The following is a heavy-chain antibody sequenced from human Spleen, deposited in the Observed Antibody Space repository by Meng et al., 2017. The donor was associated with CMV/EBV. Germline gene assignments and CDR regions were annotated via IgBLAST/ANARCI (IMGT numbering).Heavy chain of an antibody. D-gene: IGHD3-22*01. Sequence: GESLKISCAASGFTFSSYLMSWVRQAPGKGLEWVANIKQDGSEKYYVDSVKGRFTISRDNAKNSLYLQMNSLRAEDTAVYYCARLQYYYDSSGYYLDAFDIWGQGTMVTVSS. CDR1: GFTFSSYL. CDR3: ARLQYYYDSSGYYLDAFDI. CDR2: IKQDGSEK. V-gene: IGHV3-7*01. J-gene: IGHJ3*02.